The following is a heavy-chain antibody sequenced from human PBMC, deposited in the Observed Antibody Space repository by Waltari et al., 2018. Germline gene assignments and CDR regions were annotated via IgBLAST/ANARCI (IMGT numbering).Heavy chain of an antibody. CDR1: GFTFRSYG. J-gene: IGHJ4*02. D-gene: IGHD2-8*01. V-gene: IGHV3-30*03. Sequence: QVQLVESGGGVVQPGRSLRLSCAASGFTFRSYGMPWVRQAPGKGREWGAVTSDDGSNNYYADSVKGRFTISRDNAKNTVYLQMNSLRADDTAMYYCTRDPSHCTNGVCYPDYWGQGTLVTVSS. CDR2: TSDDGSNN. CDR3: TRDPSHCTNGVCYPDY.